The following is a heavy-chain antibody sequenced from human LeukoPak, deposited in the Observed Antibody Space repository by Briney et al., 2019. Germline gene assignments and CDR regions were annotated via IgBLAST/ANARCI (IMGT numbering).Heavy chain of an antibody. CDR3: ARGIAVANYYFDY. D-gene: IGHD6-19*01. CDR1: GGTFSSYA. CDR2: IIPMFGPV. Sequence: SVNVSCKASGGTFSSYAVNWVRLAPGQGLEWMGGIIPMFGPVNYAQQFQGRVTITADGSTSTSYMELSSLRSEDTAVYYCARGIAVANYYFDYWGQGTLVTVSS. V-gene: IGHV1-69*13. J-gene: IGHJ4*02.